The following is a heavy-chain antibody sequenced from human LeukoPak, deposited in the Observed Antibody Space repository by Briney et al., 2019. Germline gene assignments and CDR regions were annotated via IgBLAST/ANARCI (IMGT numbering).Heavy chain of an antibody. Sequence: ASVKVSCKASGYTFTTYDINWVRQATGQGLQWMGWINPNSGNTGYAQKFQGRITITRNTSISTVYMELSSLRSEDTAVYYCARDLAGYDNVWGSYRPQVAFDIWGQGTMVTVSS. CDR3: ARDLAGYDNVWGSYRPQVAFDI. V-gene: IGHV1-8*03. D-gene: IGHD3-16*02. CDR2: INPNSGNT. CDR1: GYTFTTYD. J-gene: IGHJ3*02.